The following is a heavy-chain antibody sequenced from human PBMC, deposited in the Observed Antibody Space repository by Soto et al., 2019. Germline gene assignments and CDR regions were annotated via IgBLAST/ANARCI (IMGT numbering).Heavy chain of an antibody. CDR1: GGSISSYY. V-gene: IGHV4-59*01. D-gene: IGHD3-22*01. CDR3: ARAGLYDSSGTFDY. Sequence: PSETLSLTCTVSGGSISSYYWSWIRQPPGKGLEWIGYIFYSGSTNYNPSLKSRVTISLDTSKNQFSLKLSSVTAADTAVYYCARAGLYDSSGTFDYWGQGTLVTVS. CDR2: IFYSGST. J-gene: IGHJ4*02.